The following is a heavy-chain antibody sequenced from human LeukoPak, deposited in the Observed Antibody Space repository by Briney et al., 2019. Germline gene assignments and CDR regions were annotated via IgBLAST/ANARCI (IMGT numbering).Heavy chain of an antibody. CDR3: ARRGYSSGFYFCDF. Sequence: KPSETLSLSSTVACGSISSYYRSCIRQPPGKGLEWIGYMCYSGSTNYNPSLKSRVTISVDTSKNQFSLKLSSVTAADTAVYYCARRGYSSGFYFCDFWGQGTLVTVSS. D-gene: IGHD6-19*01. J-gene: IGHJ4*02. CDR1: CGSISSYY. V-gene: IGHV4-59*08. CDR2: MCYSGST.